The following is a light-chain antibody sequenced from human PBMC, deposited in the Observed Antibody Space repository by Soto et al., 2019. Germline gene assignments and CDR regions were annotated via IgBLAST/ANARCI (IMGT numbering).Light chain of an antibody. Sequence: ESVLTQYQATLSLSPGERATLSCRASQSVDNYLDWYQQKPGQAPRLLIYDASNRATGIPARFSGSGSGTDFTLTISSLEPEDFAVYYCQQRTNWPRTFGQGTRLEIK. V-gene: IGKV3-11*01. CDR2: DAS. CDR3: QQRTNWPRT. CDR1: QSVDNY. J-gene: IGKJ5*01.